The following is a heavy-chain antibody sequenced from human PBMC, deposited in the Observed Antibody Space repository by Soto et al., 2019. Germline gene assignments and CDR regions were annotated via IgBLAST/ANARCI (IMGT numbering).Heavy chain of an antibody. V-gene: IGHV1-3*01. CDR1: GYTFTSYA. CDR2: INAGNGNT. D-gene: IGHD2-15*01. J-gene: IGHJ6*02. CDR3: ARDPYCSGGSCYSVAKDV. Sequence: DSVKVSCTASGYTFTSYAMHWVRQAPGQRLEWMGWINAGNGNTKYSQKFQGRVTITRDTSASTAYMELSSLRSEDTAVYYCARDPYCSGGSCYSVAKDVWGQGTTFTVSS.